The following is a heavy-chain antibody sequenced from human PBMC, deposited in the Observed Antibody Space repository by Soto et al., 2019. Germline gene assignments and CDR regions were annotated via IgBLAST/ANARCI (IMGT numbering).Heavy chain of an antibody. D-gene: IGHD2-8*01. Sequence: QVQLQESGPGLVKSSETLSLTCTVSGASSSSYYWSWLRQPPGKGLEWIGYMNDFGRTIYNPSLRSRVTISLDPSKSQLSLKLTSVIAAETAVYYCARSFCRDAVRCNWFDPWGQGTLVTVSS. V-gene: IGHV4-59*01. CDR1: GASSSSYY. CDR2: MNDFGRT. J-gene: IGHJ5*02. CDR3: ARSFCRDAVRCNWFDP.